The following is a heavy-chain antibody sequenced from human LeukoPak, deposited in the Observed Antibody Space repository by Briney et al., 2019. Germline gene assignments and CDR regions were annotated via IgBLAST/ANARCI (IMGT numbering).Heavy chain of an antibody. J-gene: IGHJ4*02. CDR1: GGSFSGYY. Sequence: SETLSLTCAVYGGSFSGYYWSWIRQPPGKGLEWIGYIYYSGSTNYNPSLKSRVTISVDTSKNQFSLKLSSVTAADTAVYYCARSTSAAGSPTSYDYWGQGTLVTVSS. V-gene: IGHV4-59*01. CDR2: IYYSGST. CDR3: ARSTSAAGSPTSYDY. D-gene: IGHD6-13*01.